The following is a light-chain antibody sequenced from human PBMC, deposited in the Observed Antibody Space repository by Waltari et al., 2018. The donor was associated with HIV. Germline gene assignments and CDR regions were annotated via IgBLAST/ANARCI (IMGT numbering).Light chain of an antibody. CDR1: SPNVGNNY. CDR2: DDN. CDR3: GSRDSSLSGVV. J-gene: IGLJ2*01. Sequence: QSVLAQPPSVSAAPGQRVTISCSGSSPNVGNNYVSWSQHFPGTAPKLLIYDDNNRPSGIPDRVSGSKSGTSATLDITGLQTGDEADYYCGSRDSSLSGVVFGGGTKLSVL. V-gene: IGLV1-51*01.